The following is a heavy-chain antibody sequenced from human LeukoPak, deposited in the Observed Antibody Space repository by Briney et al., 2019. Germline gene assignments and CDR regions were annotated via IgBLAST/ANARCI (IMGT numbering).Heavy chain of an antibody. V-gene: IGHV4-59*01. CDR1: GGSISSYY. CDR3: AREVVVTAVYYMDV. D-gene: IGHD2-21*02. J-gene: IGHJ6*03. CDR2: IYYSGST. Sequence: PLGSLSLTCTVSGGSISSYYWSWIRQPPGKGLEWIGYIYYSGSTNYNPSLKSRVTISVDTSKNQFSLKLSSVTAADTAVYYCAREVVVTAVYYMDVWGKGTRVTVS.